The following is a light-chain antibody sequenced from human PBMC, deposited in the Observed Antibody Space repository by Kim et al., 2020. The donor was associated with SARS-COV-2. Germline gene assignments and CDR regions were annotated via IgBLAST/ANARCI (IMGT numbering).Light chain of an antibody. CDR3: QSYDSSLSGFWV. CDR2: GDT. J-gene: IGLJ3*02. V-gene: IGLV1-40*01. CDR1: TSNIVRYD. Sequence: RVTISCTGSTSNIVRYDVHWYQQLPGRAPKLLIYGDTRRPSGVPDRFSGSKSGTSASLAITGLQAEDEADYYCQSYDSSLSGFWVFGGGTQLTVL.